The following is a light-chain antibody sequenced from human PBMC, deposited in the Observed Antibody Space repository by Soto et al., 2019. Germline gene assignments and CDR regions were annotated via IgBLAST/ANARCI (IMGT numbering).Light chain of an antibody. CDR3: QLYGISPH. J-gene: IGKJ5*01. Sequence: EIVLTQSPGTLSLSPGERATLSCKTSQSRGSSFLAWYQHKPGQAPRLLIYASSNRETGIPDRFSGSASGTDFTLTINRLEPEDFAVYYCQLYGISPHFGQGTRLEIK. V-gene: IGKV3-20*01. CDR1: QSRGSSF. CDR2: ASS.